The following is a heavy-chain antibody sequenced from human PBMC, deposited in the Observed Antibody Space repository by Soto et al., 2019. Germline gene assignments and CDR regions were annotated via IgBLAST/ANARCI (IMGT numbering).Heavy chain of an antibody. V-gene: IGHV1-69*13. J-gene: IGHJ4*02. D-gene: IGHD2-2*01. CDR1: GGTFSSYA. Sequence: ASVKVSCKASGGTFSSYAISWVRQAPGQGLEWMGGIIPIFGTANYAQKFQGRVTITADESTSTAYMELSSLRSEDTAVYYCASYCSSTSCPGGYFDYWGQGTLVTVSS. CDR3: ASYCSSTSCPGGYFDY. CDR2: IIPIFGTA.